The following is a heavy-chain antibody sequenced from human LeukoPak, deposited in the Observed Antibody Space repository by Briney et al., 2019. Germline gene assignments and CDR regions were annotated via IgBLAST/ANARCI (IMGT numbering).Heavy chain of an antibody. J-gene: IGHJ4*02. Sequence: GESLKISCQGSGYSFTNYWIGWVRQVPGKGLEWMGIIYPGDSDTRYSPSFQGQVTISTDKSIGTAYLQWSSLKASDTAMYYCARYSSGWSVDYWGQGTLVTVSS. CDR1: GYSFTNYW. V-gene: IGHV5-51*01. CDR2: IYPGDSDT. D-gene: IGHD6-19*01. CDR3: ARYSSGWSVDY.